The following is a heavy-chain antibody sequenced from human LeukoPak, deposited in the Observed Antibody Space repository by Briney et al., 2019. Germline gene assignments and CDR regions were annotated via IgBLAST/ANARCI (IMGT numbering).Heavy chain of an antibody. Sequence: SGGSLRLSCAASGFTFSSYWMHWVRQDPVKGLLWVSRINGDGSSTDYADSEKGRFTISRDNAKNTVYLQMNGLKAEDTAVYYCVRGYSSGYRLDYWGQGTLVTVSS. J-gene: IGHJ4*02. V-gene: IGHV3-74*01. CDR1: GFTFSSYW. D-gene: IGHD3-22*01. CDR3: VRGYSSGYRLDY. CDR2: INGDGSST.